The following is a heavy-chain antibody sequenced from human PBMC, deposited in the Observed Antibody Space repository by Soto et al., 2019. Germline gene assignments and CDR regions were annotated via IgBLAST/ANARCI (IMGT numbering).Heavy chain of an antibody. V-gene: IGHV3-11*06. Sequence: XGSLRLSIAGSGFTFGDSYMSWIRQAPGKGLEWLSYISPGSRYAAYADSVKGRFTISRDNAKRSLYLQMMSLTAEDTAIYYCVRGGGGGLFDPWGQGTMVTVSS. D-gene: IGHD2-15*01. CDR1: GFTFGDSY. J-gene: IGHJ5*02. CDR3: VRGGGGGLFDP. CDR2: ISPGSRYA.